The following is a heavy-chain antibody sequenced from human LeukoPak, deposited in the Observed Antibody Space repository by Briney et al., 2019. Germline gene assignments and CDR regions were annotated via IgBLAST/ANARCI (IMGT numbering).Heavy chain of an antibody. CDR1: GFTFSSYG. V-gene: IGHV3-23*01. CDR3: ARDWDDAFDI. J-gene: IGHJ3*02. D-gene: IGHD1-26*01. CDR2: ISGSGGST. Sequence: GGSLRLSCAASGFTFSSYGMSWVRQAPGKGLEWVSAISGSGGSTYYADSVKGRFTISGDNSKNTLYLQMNSLRAEDTAVYYCARDWDDAFDIWGQGTMVTVSS.